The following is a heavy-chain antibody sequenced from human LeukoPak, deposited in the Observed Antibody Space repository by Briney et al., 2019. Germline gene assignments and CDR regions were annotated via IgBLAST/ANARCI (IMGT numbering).Heavy chain of an antibody. J-gene: IGHJ1*01. D-gene: IGHD3-10*01. V-gene: IGHV1-2*02. CDR3: ARSIMVRTFLH. Sequence: ASVKVSCKASGYTFTGYYMHWVRQAPGQGLEWMGWINPNSGGTNYAQKFQGTVTMTRHPSISTAYMELSSLRSEDTAVYYCARSIMVRTFLHWGQGTLVTVSS. CDR2: INPNSGGT. CDR1: GYTFTGYY.